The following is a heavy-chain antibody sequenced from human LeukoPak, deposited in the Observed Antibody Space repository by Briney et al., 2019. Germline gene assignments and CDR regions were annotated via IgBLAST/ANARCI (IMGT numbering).Heavy chain of an antibody. V-gene: IGHV5-51*01. Sequence: GESLKISCKGSGYSFNSYWIGWVRQMPGKGLEWMGIIYPGDSDTRYSPSFQGQVTISADKSISTAYLQWSSLKATDTAMYYCARHEYYYGSGSYRIDAFHIWGQGTMVTVSS. CDR2: IYPGDSDT. J-gene: IGHJ3*02. CDR1: GYSFNSYW. CDR3: ARHEYYYGSGSYRIDAFHI. D-gene: IGHD3-10*01.